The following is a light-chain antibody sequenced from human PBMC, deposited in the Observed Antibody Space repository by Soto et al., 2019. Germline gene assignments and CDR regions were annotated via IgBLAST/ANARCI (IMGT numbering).Light chain of an antibody. CDR2: EVT. V-gene: IGLV2-8*01. CDR1: SSDVGGYDY. CDR3: SSYTGGNPSYV. Sequence: QSALTRPPSASGSPGQSVTRSCTGTSSDVGGYDYVSWYQQHPGKAPKLMIYEVTIRPSGVSDRLSGSKPGNTAPLAVSGLQAEDEADYYCSSYTGGNPSYVFGTGTK. J-gene: IGLJ1*01.